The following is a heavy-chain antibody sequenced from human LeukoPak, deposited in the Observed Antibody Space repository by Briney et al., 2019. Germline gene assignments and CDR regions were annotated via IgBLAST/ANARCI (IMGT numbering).Heavy chain of an antibody. V-gene: IGHV5-51*01. J-gene: IGHJ5*02. D-gene: IGHD2-15*01. Sequence: GEPLQISGMGSGYSFTNYWIAWVRQMPGQGLEWMGSISPGECDTKYRPSLHGEVTISADKSIRTAYVQCSCRQASDTAMFCGARQARHCSQGVGSFDTWGQGTLVTVSS. CDR2: ISPGECDT. CDR3: ARQARHCSQGVGSFDT. CDR1: GYSFTNYW.